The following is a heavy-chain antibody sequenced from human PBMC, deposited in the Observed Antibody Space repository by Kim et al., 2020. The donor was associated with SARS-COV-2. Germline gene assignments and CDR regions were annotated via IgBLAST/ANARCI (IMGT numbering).Heavy chain of an antibody. CDR1: GYIFTTYW. Sequence: GESLKISCKGSGYIFTTYWITWVRQMPGKGLEWMGRIDPSDSQTKYSPSFQGHVTISADKSISTAYLQWSTLKASDTAIYYCVRRGYWGQGTLVTVSS. J-gene: IGHJ4*02. CDR3: VRRGY. V-gene: IGHV5-10-1*01. CDR2: IDPSDSQT.